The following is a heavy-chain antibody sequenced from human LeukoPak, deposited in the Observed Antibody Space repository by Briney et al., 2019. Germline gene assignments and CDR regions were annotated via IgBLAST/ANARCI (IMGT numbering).Heavy chain of an antibody. CDR2: IYYSGST. D-gene: IGHD2-2*02. J-gene: IGHJ3*02. CDR3: ARGDIVVVPAAIGFGAFDI. Sequence: PSETLSLTCTVSGGSISSGDYYWSWIRQPPGKGLEWIGYIYYSGSTYYNPSLKSRVTISVYTSKNKFSLKLSSVTAADTAVYYCARGDIVVVPAAIGFGAFDIWGQGTMVTVSS. CDR1: GGSISSGDYY. V-gene: IGHV4-30-4*01.